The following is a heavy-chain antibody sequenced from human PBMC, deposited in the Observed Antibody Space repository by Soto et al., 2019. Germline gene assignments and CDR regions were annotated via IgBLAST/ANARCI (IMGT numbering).Heavy chain of an antibody. J-gene: IGHJ5*02. CDR1: GDSVSSNSAA. Sequence: LTCAISGDSVSSNSAAWNWIRQSPSRGLEWLGRTYYRSKWYNDYAVSVKSRITINPDTSKDQFSLQLNSVTPEDTAVYYCARGKGHTGLNCFDPWGQGTLVTVSS. D-gene: IGHD2-21*02. V-gene: IGHV6-1*01. CDR3: ARGKGHTGLNCFDP. CDR2: TYYRSKWYN.